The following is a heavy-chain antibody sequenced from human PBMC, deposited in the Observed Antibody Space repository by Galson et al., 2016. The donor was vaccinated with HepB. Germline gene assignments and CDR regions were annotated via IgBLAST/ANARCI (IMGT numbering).Heavy chain of an antibody. J-gene: IGHJ4*02. CDR2: ISGSGGFT. D-gene: IGHD3-16*02. CDR1: GFTFNSYA. CDR3: AKAYDYVWGSYRLSHNFDY. V-gene: IGHV3-23*01. Sequence: SLRLSCAVSGFTFNSYAMTWVRQTPGKGLGWVSVISGSGGFTDYADSVKGRFTISRGNSKNTLYLQMNSLRAEDTAVYYCAKAYDYVWGSYRLSHNFDYWGQGTLVTVSS.